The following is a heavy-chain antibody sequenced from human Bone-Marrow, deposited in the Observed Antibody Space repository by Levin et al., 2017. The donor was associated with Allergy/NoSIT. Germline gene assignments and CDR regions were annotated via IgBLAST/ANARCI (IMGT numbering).Heavy chain of an antibody. CDR1: GFTFSSYG. Sequence: GGSLRLSCAASGFTFSSYGMHWVRQAPGKGLEWVAVIWYDGSNKYYADSVKGRFTISRDNSKNTLYLQMNSLRAEDTAVYYCARDLTWSSSWLLDYWGQGTLVTVSS. CDR3: ARDLTWSSSWLLDY. CDR2: IWYDGSNK. V-gene: IGHV3-33*01. J-gene: IGHJ4*02. D-gene: IGHD6-13*01.